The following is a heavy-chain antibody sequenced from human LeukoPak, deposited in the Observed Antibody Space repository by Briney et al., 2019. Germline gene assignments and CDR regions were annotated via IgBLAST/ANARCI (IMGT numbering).Heavy chain of an antibody. J-gene: IGHJ1*01. V-gene: IGHV4-34*01. Sequence: SETLSLTCAVYGGSFSGYYWSWIRQPPGKGLEWIGEINHSGSTNYNPSLKSRVTISVDTSKNQFSLKLSSVTAADTAVYYCARADLLDWGQGTLVTVSS. CDR2: INHSGST. CDR1: GGSFSGYY. CDR3: ARADLLD.